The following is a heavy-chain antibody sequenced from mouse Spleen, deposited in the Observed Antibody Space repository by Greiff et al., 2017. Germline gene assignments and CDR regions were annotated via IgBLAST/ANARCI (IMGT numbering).Heavy chain of an antibody. J-gene: IGHJ4*01. V-gene: IGHV5-17*01. CDR3: ARGVWAYGSSYAMDY. Sequence: EVKLVESGGGLVKPGGSLKLSCAASGFTFSDYGMHWVRQAPEKGLEWVAYISSGSSTIYYADTVKGRFTISRDNAKNTLFLQMTSLRSEDTAMYYCARGVWAYGSSYAMDYWGQGTSVTVSS. CDR1: GFTFSDYG. CDR2: ISSGSSTI. D-gene: IGHD1-1*01.